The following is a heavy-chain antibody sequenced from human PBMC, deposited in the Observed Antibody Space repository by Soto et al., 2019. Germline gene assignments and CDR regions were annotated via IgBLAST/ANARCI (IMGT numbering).Heavy chain of an antibody. V-gene: IGHV1-69*02. Sequence: QVQLVQSGAEVKKPGSSVKVSCKASGGTFSSYTISWVRQAPGQGLEWMGRIIPILGIANYAQKFQGRVTITADKSQSTAYMELSSLGSEDTAVYYCARWGGDCGGDCYPGSSNSYFDYWGQGTLVTVSS. D-gene: IGHD2-21*02. J-gene: IGHJ4*02. CDR2: IIPILGIA. CDR3: ARWGGDCGGDCYPGSSNSYFDY. CDR1: GGTFSSYT.